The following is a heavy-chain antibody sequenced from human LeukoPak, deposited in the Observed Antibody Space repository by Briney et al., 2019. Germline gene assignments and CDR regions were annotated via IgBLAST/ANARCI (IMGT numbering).Heavy chain of an antibody. J-gene: IGHJ4*02. D-gene: IGHD3-9*01. CDR3: ARDRHYDILTGYYLEY. CDR2: ISYDGSNK. Sequence: GGSLRLSCAASGFTFSSYAMHWVRQAPGKGLEWVAVISYDGSNKYYADSVKGRFTISRDNSKNTLYLQMNSLRAEDTAVYYCARDRHYDILTGYYLEYWGQGTLVTVSS. CDR1: GFTFSSYA. V-gene: IGHV3-30-3*01.